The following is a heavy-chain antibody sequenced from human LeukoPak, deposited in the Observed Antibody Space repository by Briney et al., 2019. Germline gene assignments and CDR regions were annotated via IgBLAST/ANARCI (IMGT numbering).Heavy chain of an antibody. Sequence: SETLSLTCTVSGGSISTYYWSWIRQPPGKGLEWIGYIYHSGSTNYNPSLKSRVTISVDTSKNQFSLRLDSVTAADTAVYYCARARTYYYYYMDVWGKGTTVTVSS. CDR1: GGSISTYY. CDR2: IYHSGST. V-gene: IGHV4-59*01. J-gene: IGHJ6*03. CDR3: ARARTYYYYYMDV. D-gene: IGHD1-14*01.